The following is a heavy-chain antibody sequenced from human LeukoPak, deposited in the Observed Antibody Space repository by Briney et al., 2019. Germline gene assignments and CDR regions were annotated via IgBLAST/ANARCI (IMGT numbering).Heavy chain of an antibody. CDR1: GFSFSTND. D-gene: IGHD2-21*02. Sequence: GGSLTLSCAASGFSFSTNDMHWVRQAPGKGLEWMAYMRYDGSHEHYIDSVKGRFTVSRDNSKNTLYLHMHSLRVDDTAVYFCAKEVRVVTAILYFDHWGQGSLVTVSS. CDR2: MRYDGSHE. J-gene: IGHJ4*01. V-gene: IGHV3-30*02. CDR3: AKEVRVVTAILYFDH.